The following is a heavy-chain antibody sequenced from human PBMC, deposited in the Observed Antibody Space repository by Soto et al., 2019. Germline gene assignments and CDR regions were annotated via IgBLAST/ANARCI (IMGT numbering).Heavy chain of an antibody. CDR3: DVAGENFDY. CDR1: GGSFNSFY. Sequence: QVQLQQWGAGLLKPSETLSLTCAVYGGSFNSFYWGWIRQSPGKGLEWIGEINHSGSTNYNPSFKSRVTVSADTSKKQFSLNLSPVTAADTAVYYCDVAGENFDYWGQGALVTVSS. J-gene: IGHJ4*02. CDR2: INHSGST. D-gene: IGHD6-19*01. V-gene: IGHV4-34*01.